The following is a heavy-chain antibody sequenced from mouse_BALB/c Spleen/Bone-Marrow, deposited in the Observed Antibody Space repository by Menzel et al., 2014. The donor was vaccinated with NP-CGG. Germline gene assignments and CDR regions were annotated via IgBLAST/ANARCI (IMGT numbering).Heavy chain of an antibody. CDR1: GYTFTSYY. CDR2: INPSNGGT. J-gene: IGHJ4*01. V-gene: IGHV1S81*02. Sequence: QVQLQQSGAELVKPGASVKLSCKASGYTFTSYYMYWVKQRPGQGLEWIGEINPSNGGTNFNEKFKSKATLTVDKSSSTAYMQLSSLTSEGSAVYYCTRSRYDYDNAMDCWGQGTSVTVSS. D-gene: IGHD2-4*01. CDR3: TRSRYDYDNAMDC.